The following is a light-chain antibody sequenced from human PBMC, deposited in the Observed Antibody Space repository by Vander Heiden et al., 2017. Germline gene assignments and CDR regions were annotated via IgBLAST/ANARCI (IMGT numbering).Light chain of an antibody. V-gene: IGKV3-11*01. J-gene: IGKJ1*01. CDR1: QSVSSF. CDR2: DAS. Sequence: EIVLTQSPATLSLSPGERATLSCRASQSVSSFLAWYQQKPGQAPRLLIYDASNRATGIPARFSGNGYGTDFTLTISSREPEDFAVYYCQQHSNWPPWTFGQGTKVEIK. CDR3: QQHSNWPPWT.